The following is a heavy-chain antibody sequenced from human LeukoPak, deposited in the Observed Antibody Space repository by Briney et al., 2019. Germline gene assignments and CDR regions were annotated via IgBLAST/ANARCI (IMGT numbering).Heavy chain of an antibody. D-gene: IGHD3-10*01. V-gene: IGHV4-39*07. CDR2: VFYSGGT. CDR1: GGSITSTYY. CDR3: AKSNGYGLVDI. Sequence: LSETLSLTCTVSGGSITSTYYWSWIRQTPGKGLEWIGNVFYSGGTYYSPSLTSRVTISLDTSRNQFSLKLNSVTAADTAVYYCAKSNGYGLVDIWGQGTMVTVSS. J-gene: IGHJ3*02.